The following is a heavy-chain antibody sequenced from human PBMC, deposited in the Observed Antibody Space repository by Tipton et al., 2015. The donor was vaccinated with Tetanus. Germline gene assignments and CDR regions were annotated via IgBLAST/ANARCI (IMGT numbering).Heavy chain of an antibody. D-gene: IGHD4-11*01. Sequence: TLSLTCAVSGGSISSNYWWSWVRQSPGTGLEWIGYIYHTGGSYYNPSLKSRVTMSVDLSKNGFSLNLASVTAADTAVYYCVRAPYSSPGKYYFDLWGQGTLVIVSS. CDR3: VRAPYSSPGKYYFDL. CDR1: GGSISSNYW. CDR2: IYHTGGS. J-gene: IGHJ4*02. V-gene: IGHV4-4*02.